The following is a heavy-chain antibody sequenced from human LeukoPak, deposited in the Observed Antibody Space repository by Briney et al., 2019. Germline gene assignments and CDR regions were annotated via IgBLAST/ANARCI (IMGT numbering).Heavy chain of an antibody. V-gene: IGHV1-2*02. CDR2: INPNSGGT. Sequence: ASVKVSCKASGYTFTGYYMHWVRQAPGQGLEWMGWINPNSGGTNYAQKFQGRVTMTRGTSISTAYMELSRLRSDDTAVYYCALSRSSGCYGAFDIWGQGTMVTVSS. J-gene: IGHJ3*02. D-gene: IGHD3-22*01. CDR1: GYTFTGYY. CDR3: ALSRSSGCYGAFDI.